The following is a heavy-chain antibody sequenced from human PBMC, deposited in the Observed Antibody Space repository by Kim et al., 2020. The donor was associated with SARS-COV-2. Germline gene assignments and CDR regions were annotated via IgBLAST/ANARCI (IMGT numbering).Heavy chain of an antibody. CDR3: AIRSYGYSN. CDR2: GNT. V-gene: IGHV1-8*01. D-gene: IGHD5-18*01. J-gene: IGHJ4*02. Sequence: GNTGYAQKFQGRVTMTRNTSISTAYMELSSLRSEDTAVYYCAIRSYGYSNWGQGTLVTVSS.